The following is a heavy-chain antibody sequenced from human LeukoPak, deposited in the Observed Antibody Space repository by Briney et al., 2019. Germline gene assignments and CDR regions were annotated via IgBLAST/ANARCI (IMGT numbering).Heavy chain of an antibody. Sequence: GGSPRLSCAASGFTVSSNFMSWVRQAPGKGLEWVSLIYSGGSTYYADSVKGRFTISRDISKNTLFLQLNSLRAEDTAVYHCARSHSSTSGYFDYWGQGTLVTVSS. J-gene: IGHJ4*02. D-gene: IGHD6-13*01. CDR1: GFTVSSNF. CDR3: ARSHSSTSGYFDY. V-gene: IGHV3-66*01. CDR2: IYSGGST.